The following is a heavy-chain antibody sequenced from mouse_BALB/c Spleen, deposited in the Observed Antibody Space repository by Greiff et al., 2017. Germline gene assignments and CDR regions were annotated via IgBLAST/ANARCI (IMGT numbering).Heavy chain of an antibody. V-gene: IGHV5-4*02. J-gene: IGHJ3*01. CDR2: ISDGGSYT. D-gene: IGHD3-1*01. CDR1: GFTFSDYY. CDR3: ARDSSVFAY. Sequence: DVKLVESGGGLVKPGGSLKLSCAASGFTFSDYYMYWVRQTPEKRLEWVATISDGGSYTYYPDSVKGRFTISRDNAKNNLYLQMSSLKSEDTAMYYCARDSSVFAYWGQGTLVTVSA.